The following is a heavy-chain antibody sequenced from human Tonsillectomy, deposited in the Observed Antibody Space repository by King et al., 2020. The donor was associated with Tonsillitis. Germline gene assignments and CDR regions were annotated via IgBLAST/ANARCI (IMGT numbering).Heavy chain of an antibody. CDR2: ISGSGGST. D-gene: IGHD3-3*01. J-gene: IGHJ4*02. V-gene: IGHV3-23*04. CDR1: GFTFSSYA. CDR3: AKDLFRITIFGVAPLGH. Sequence: VQLVESGGGLVQPGGSLRLSCAASGFTFSSYAMSWVRQAPGKGLEWVSGISGSGGSTHYADSVKGRFTISRDNSKNTLYLQMNSLRAEDTAVYYCAKDLFRITIFGVAPLGHWGQGTLVTVSS.